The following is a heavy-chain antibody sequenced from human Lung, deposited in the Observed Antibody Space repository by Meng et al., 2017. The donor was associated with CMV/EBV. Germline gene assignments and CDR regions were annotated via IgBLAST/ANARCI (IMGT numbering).Heavy chain of an antibody. CDR1: GFSFSTYA. CDR2: ISFDGTHK. Sequence: GESLKIPCVASGFSFSTYALHWVRQAPDKGLEWVAVISFDGTHKYYGDSVKGRFTVSRDNSQNTLYLQMNSLRTEDTPMYYCARGSKIYFGSEGYGPFGRHFYGLGDWGQGXTVTVSS. V-gene: IGHV3-30*01. D-gene: IGHD3-3*01. CDR3: ARGSKIYFGSEGYGPFGRHFYGLGD. J-gene: IGHJ6*02.